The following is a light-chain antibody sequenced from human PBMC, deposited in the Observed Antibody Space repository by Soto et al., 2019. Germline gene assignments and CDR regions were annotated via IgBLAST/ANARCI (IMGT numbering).Light chain of an antibody. Sequence: DIQFTQSPSFLSASVGDRVTITCRDSQGISSYLALYQQKPGKAPKLLIYAASTLQSGVPSRFSGSGSGTDFTLTISSLQPEDFATYYCQQLKSYPITFGQGTRLEIK. CDR2: AAS. V-gene: IGKV1-9*01. CDR1: QGISSY. CDR3: QQLKSYPIT. J-gene: IGKJ5*01.